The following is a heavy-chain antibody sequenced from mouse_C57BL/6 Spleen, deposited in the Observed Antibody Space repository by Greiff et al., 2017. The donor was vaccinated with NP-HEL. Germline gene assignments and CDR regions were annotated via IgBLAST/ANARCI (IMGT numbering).Heavy chain of an antibody. Sequence: EVHLVESGEGLVKPGGSLKLSCAASGFTFSSYAMSWVRQTPEKRLEWVAYISSGGDYIYYADTVKGRFTISRDNARNTLYLQMSSLKSEDTAMYYCTRYDYDTVFDYWGQGTTLTVSS. V-gene: IGHV5-9-1*02. J-gene: IGHJ2*01. D-gene: IGHD2-4*01. CDR3: TRYDYDTVFDY. CDR1: GFTFSSYA. CDR2: ISSGGDYI.